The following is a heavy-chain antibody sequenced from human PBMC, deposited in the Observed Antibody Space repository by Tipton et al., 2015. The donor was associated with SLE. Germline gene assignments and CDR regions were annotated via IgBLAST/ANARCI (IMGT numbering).Heavy chain of an antibody. CDR3: ARGDSGYDSTAFDI. V-gene: IGHV4-39*07. CDR1: GGSISSSSYY. CDR2: IYYSGST. J-gene: IGHJ3*02. Sequence: TLSLTCTVSGGSISSSSYYWGWIRQPPGKGLEWIGSIYYSGSTYYNPSLKSRVTISVDTSKKQFSLKLSSVTAADTAVYYCARGDSGYDSTAFDIWGQGTMVTVSS. D-gene: IGHD5-12*01.